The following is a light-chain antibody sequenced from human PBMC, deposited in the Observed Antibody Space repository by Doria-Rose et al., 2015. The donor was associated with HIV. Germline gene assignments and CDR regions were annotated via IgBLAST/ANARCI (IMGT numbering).Light chain of an antibody. Sequence: DRATITCRASQDISSWLAWYQQKPGKAPNLLIYDASSLQSGVPSRFSGSGSGTEFTLTINSLQPEDFATYHCQQARSFPLTFGGGTKLEIK. CDR3: QQARSFPLT. CDR1: QDISSW. V-gene: IGKV1-12*01. J-gene: IGKJ4*01. CDR2: DAS.